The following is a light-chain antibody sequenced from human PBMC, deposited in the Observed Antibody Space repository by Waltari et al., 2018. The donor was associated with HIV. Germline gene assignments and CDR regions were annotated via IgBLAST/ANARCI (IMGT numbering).Light chain of an antibody. Sequence: QTVVTQEPSLTVSPGGTVTLTCASSTGSVSSGSYTNWFQQNPGQPPRALIYGTTDKPSWTPARFSGSLLGDSAALTLSGVRPEDEADYYCLLYYGSPRPIWVFGGGTRLTVL. J-gene: IGLJ3*02. CDR1: TGSVSSGSY. V-gene: IGLV7-43*01. CDR2: GTT. CDR3: LLYYGSPRPIWV.